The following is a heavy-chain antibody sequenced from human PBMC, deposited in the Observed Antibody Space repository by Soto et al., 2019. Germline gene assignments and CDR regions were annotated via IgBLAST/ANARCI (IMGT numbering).Heavy chain of an antibody. CDR1: GFTFSSNN. Sequence: EVRLVESGGGLVQPGGSLRLSCEASGFTFSSNNLNWVRQAPGKGLEWVSYISFSSRNIYYADSVKGRFTISRDNAKNSLYLQMISLREHDSAVDYCARAPGESGSYYGFFANWGQGTLVTVSS. V-gene: IGHV3-48*02. J-gene: IGHJ4*02. CDR3: ARAPGESGSYYGFFAN. D-gene: IGHD1-26*01. CDR2: ISFSSRNI.